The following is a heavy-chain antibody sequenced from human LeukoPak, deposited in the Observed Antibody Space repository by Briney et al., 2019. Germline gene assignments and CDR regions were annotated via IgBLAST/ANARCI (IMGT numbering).Heavy chain of an antibody. Sequence: SETLSLTCTVSGGSISSSNYYWGWIRQPPEKGLEWIGSIYYSGSTYYNPSLRSRGTISVDTSKNQFSLKLSSVTAADTAVYYCARSWYNGNYHGAFNMWDEGTVVTVTS. V-gene: IGHV4-39*07. J-gene: IGHJ3*02. D-gene: IGHD1-26*01. CDR3: ARSWYNGNYHGAFNM. CDR2: IYYSGST. CDR1: GGSISSSNYY.